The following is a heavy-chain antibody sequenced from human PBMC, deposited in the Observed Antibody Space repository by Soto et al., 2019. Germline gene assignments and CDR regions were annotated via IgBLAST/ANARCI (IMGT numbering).Heavy chain of an antibody. CDR2: IIPVFGIA. V-gene: IGHV1-69*10. CDR3: ARGKSYYGSGRGIYDYYSLDV. CDR1: GGTFSSYA. D-gene: IGHD3-10*01. Sequence: SVKVSCKSSGGTFSSYAVSWVRQAPGQGLEWMGGIIPVFGIATYAQEFQGRVNITADKSTHTAYMELSSLRSDDTAVFYCARGKSYYGSGRGIYDYYSLDVWGQGTTVTVSS. J-gene: IGHJ6*02.